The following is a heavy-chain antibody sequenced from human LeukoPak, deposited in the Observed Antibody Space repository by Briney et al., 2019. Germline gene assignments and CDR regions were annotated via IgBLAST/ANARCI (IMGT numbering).Heavy chain of an antibody. Sequence: PGGSLRLSCAASGFTFSHFAMSWVRQAPGKGLHWVSTISGSGNKTYDADSVQGRLTISRDNSKDTLYLQMTGLRAEDTAVYYCAKLKRVGIAPFDDWGQGTLVIPSS. CDR2: ISGSGNKT. D-gene: IGHD3-10*01. CDR1: GFTFSHFA. J-gene: IGHJ4*02. V-gene: IGHV3-23*01. CDR3: AKLKRVGIAPFDD.